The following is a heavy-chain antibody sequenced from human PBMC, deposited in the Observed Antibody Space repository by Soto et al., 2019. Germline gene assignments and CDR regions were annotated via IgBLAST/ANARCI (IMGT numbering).Heavy chain of an antibody. CDR2: IIPIFGTA. J-gene: IGHJ5*02. Sequence: SVKVSCKASGGTFSSYAISWVRQAPGQGLEWMGEIIPIFGTANYAQKFQGRVTITADESTSTAYMELSSLRSEDTAVYYCARDRGPGSGYYQYWFDPCGQGTLVTVSS. V-gene: IGHV1-69*13. CDR3: ARDRGPGSGYYQYWFDP. CDR1: GGTFSSYA. D-gene: IGHD3-22*01.